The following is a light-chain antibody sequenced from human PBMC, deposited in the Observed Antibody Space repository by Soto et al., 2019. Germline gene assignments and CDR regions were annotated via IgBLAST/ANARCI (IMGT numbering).Light chain of an antibody. V-gene: IGKV3-20*01. J-gene: IGKJ1*01. Sequence: EIVLTQSPGTLSLSPCERATLSCRASQSVSSTYLAWYQQKPGQAPRLLIFGTSSRATGIPDRFSGSGSGTDFTLTISRLEPEDFAVYYCQKYGRSGTFGQGTKVDI. CDR3: QKYGRSGT. CDR2: GTS. CDR1: QSVSSTY.